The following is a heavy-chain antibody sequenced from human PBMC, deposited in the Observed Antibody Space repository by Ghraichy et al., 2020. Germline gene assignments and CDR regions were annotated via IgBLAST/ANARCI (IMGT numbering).Heavy chain of an antibody. Sequence: GGSLRLSCAASGFTFSSYVMSWVCQAPGKGLEWVSTITGSGDSTYYADSVKGRFTISRDNSKNTLYLQMKTLRAEDTAVYYCAKSMTGGSDVWGQGTTVTVSS. CDR3: AKSMTGGSDV. CDR2: ITGSGDST. CDR1: GFTFSSYV. V-gene: IGHV3-23*01. J-gene: IGHJ6*02. D-gene: IGHD3-10*01.